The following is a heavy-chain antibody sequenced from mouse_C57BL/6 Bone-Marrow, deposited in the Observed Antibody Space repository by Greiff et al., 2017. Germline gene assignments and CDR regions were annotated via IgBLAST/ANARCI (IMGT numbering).Heavy chain of an antibody. CDR2: ISDGGSYT. D-gene: IGHD2-2*01. J-gene: IGHJ4*01. CDR3: ARDPPYGYDGAMDY. Sequence: EVKLMESGGGLVKPGGSLKLSCAASGFTFSSYAMSWVRQTPEKRLEWVATISDGGSYTYYPDNVKGRFTISRDNAKNNLYLQMSHLKSEDTAMYYCARDPPYGYDGAMDYWGQGTSVTVSS. CDR1: GFTFSSYA. V-gene: IGHV5-4*01.